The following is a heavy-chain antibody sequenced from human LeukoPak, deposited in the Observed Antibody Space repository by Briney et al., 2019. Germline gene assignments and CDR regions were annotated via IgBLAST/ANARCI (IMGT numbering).Heavy chain of an antibody. V-gene: IGHV3-7*01. CDR2: IMQDGSEK. CDR3: ARVATTVVTPDPFPFDY. J-gene: IGHJ4*02. CDR1: GFTLSSYW. Sequence: GGSLRLSCAASGFTLSSYWMSWVRQAPGKGLEWVANIMQDGSEKYYVDSVKGRFTISRDSAKSSLYLQMNSLRDEDTAVYYCARVATTVVTPDPFPFDYWGQGTLVTVSS. D-gene: IGHD4-23*01.